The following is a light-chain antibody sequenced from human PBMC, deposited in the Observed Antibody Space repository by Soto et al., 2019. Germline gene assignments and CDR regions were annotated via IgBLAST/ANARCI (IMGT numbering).Light chain of an antibody. CDR2: DAY. J-gene: IGKJ5*01. CDR3: QQRHMWPIT. CDR1: QSVGTY. Sequence: EIVLTQSPGTLSLSPGERATLSCRASQSVGTYLAWYQQKPGQAPRLLNYDAYNRATGIPPRFSGSGSGTDFTLTISSLEPEDSAVYYCQQRHMWPITFGQGTRLEIK. V-gene: IGKV3-11*01.